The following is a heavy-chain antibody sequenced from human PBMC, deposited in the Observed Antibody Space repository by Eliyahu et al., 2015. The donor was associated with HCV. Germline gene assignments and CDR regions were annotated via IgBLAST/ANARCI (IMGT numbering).Heavy chain of an antibody. Sequence: QVQLVQSGAEVKRPGSSVTVSCRTSGDTFSTDAIAWVRQAPGQGIEWMGGIIPITETANYAQRFQGRVTITADEDTTTAYMDLSGLRFEDTAVYYCASGSRNSWYFDHWGQGTLATVSS. D-gene: IGHD2-2*01. CDR1: GDTFSTDA. CDR2: IIPITETA. J-gene: IGHJ4*02. CDR3: ASGSRNSWYFDH. V-gene: IGHV1-69*01.